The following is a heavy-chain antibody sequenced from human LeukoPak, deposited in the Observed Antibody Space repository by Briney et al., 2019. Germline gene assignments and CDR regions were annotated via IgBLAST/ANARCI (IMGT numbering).Heavy chain of an antibody. J-gene: IGHJ6*02. CDR2: IYTSGST. CDR1: GGSISRYY. Sequence: PSETLSLTCTVSGGSISRYYWSCIRQPAGKGLEWIGRIYTSGSTNYNPSLKSRVTMSVDTSKNQFSLKLSSLTAADTAVYYCARDFFNYYGSGSYSIHGMDVWGQGITVIVSS. V-gene: IGHV4-4*07. D-gene: IGHD3-10*01. CDR3: ARDFFNYYGSGSYSIHGMDV.